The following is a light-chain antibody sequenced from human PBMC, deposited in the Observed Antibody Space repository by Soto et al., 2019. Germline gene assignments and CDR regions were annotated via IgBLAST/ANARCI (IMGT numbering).Light chain of an antibody. J-gene: IGLJ2*01. CDR1: SSDIGAGYR. CDR2: NNS. V-gene: IGLV1-40*01. Sequence: QSVLTQPPSVSGAPGQRVTISCTGSSSDIGAGYRVRWYQQVPGTAPKVLIYNNSNRPSGVPARFSGSKSGTSASLAISGLQAEDEADYYCAAWDASLNGVVFGGGTQLTVL. CDR3: AAWDASLNGVV.